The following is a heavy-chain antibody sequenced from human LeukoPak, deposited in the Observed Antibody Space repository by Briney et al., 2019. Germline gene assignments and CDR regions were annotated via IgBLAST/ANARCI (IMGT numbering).Heavy chain of an antibody. J-gene: IGHJ4*02. D-gene: IGHD2-15*01. CDR1: GFTFNNYW. Sequence: GGSLRLSCAASGFTFNNYWMTWARQAPGKGLAWVANINEDGSETHYVDSVKGRFTISRDNAKNSLFLQLNSLRAEDTAVYHCVVGGHLDYWGQGILVTVSS. CDR3: VVGGHLDY. CDR2: INEDGSET. V-gene: IGHV3-7*01.